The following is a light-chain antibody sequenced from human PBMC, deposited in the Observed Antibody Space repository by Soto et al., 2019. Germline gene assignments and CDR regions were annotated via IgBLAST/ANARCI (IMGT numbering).Light chain of an antibody. CDR2: KAS. J-gene: IGKJ1*01. CDR3: QHYNKWPRT. V-gene: IGKV1-5*03. Sequence: DIQMTQSPSTLSGSVGDRVTITCRASQTISSWLAWYQQKPGKAPKLLIYKASTLKSGVPSRFSGSGSGTEFTLTISSLQPDDFATYYCQHYNKWPRTFGQGTKVDIK. CDR1: QTISSW.